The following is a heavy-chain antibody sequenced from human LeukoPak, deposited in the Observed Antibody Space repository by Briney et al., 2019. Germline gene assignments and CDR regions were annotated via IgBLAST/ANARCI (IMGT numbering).Heavy chain of an antibody. D-gene: IGHD2-15*01. CDR1: GYSFTSYW. Sequence: GESLKISCKGSGYSFTSYWIGWVRQMPGKGLEWMGIIYPGDSDTRYSPSFQGQVTISADKSISTAYLQWSSLKASDTAMYYCARSMGYCSGGSCSRDAFDIWGQGTMVTASS. CDR2: IYPGDSDT. J-gene: IGHJ3*02. V-gene: IGHV5-51*01. CDR3: ARSMGYCSGGSCSRDAFDI.